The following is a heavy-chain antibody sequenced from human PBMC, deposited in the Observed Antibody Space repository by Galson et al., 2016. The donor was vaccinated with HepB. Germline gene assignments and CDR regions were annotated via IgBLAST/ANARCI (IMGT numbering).Heavy chain of an antibody. V-gene: IGHV3-23*01. J-gene: IGHJ4*02. CDR2: ISGSGGST. D-gene: IGHD4-17*01. Sequence: SLRLSCAASGFTFSSYAVSWVRQAPGKGLEWVSTISGSGGSTFYADSVKGRFTISRDNSKNTLSLQMNSLSAEEPAVYYCAKEERERGYGDSGGLHFWGQGTLVTVSP. CDR3: AKEERERGYGDSGGLHF. CDR1: GFTFSSYA.